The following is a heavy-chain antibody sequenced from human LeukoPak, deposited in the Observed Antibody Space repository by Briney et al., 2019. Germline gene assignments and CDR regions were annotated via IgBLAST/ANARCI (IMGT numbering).Heavy chain of an antibody. CDR1: GFTFSSYA. V-gene: IGHV3-30-3*01. CDR2: ISYDGSNK. CDR3: ARVGTGDTAMVTADYYGMDV. J-gene: IGHJ6*02. Sequence: GGSLRLSCAASGFTFSSYAMHWVRQAPGKGLEWVAVISYDGSNKYYADSVKGRFTISRDNSKNTLYLQMNSLRAEDTAVYYCARVGTGDTAMVTADYYGMDVWGQGTTVTVSS. D-gene: IGHD5-18*01.